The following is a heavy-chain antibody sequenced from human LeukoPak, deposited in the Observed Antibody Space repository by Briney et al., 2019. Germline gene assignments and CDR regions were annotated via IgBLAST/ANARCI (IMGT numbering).Heavy chain of an antibody. CDR2: IRYDGSNK. V-gene: IGHV3-30*02. J-gene: IGHJ4*02. CDR1: GFTFSSYG. CDR3: ARGTSAYSNPDY. Sequence: GGSLRLSCAASGFTFSSYGMHWVRQAPGKGLEWVAFIRYDGSNKYYADSVKGRFTISRDNSKNTLYLQMNSLRAEDTAVYYCARGTSAYSNPDYWGQGTLVTVSS. D-gene: IGHD4-11*01.